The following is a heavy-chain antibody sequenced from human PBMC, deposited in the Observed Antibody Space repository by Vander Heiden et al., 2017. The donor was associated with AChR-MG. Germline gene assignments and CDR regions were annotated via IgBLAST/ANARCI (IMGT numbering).Heavy chain of an antibody. Sequence: QVQLQESGPGLVKPSQTLSLTCTVSGGSISSGGYYWSWIRQHPGKGLEWIGYIYDSGSTYYNPSLKSRVTISVDTSKNQFSLKLSSVTAADTAVYYCARGTPPASWFGRNYYYYYMDVWGKGTTVTVSS. CDR3: ARGTPPASWFGRNYYYYYMDV. CDR2: IYDSGST. J-gene: IGHJ6*03. D-gene: IGHD3-10*01. V-gene: IGHV4-31*03. CDR1: GGSISSGGYY.